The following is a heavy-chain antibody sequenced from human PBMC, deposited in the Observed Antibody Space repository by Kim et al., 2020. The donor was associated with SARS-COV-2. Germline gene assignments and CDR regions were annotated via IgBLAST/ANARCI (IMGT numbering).Heavy chain of an antibody. CDR3: ARHAGEYYYDSSGYYPY. CDR1: GFTFDDYG. V-gene: IGHV3-20*01. D-gene: IGHD3-22*01. CDR2: INWNGGST. J-gene: IGHJ4*02. Sequence: GGSLRLSCAASGFTFDDYGMSWVRQAPGKGLEWVSGINWNGGSTGYADSVKSRFTISRDNAKNSLYLQMNSLRAEDTALYHCARHAGEYYYDSSGYYPYWGQGTLVTVSS.